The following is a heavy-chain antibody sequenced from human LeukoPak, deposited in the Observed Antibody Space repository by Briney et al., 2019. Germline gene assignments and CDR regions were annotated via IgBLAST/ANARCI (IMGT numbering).Heavy chain of an antibody. CDR2: INHSGST. V-gene: IGHV4-34*01. D-gene: IGHD6-19*01. J-gene: IGHJ6*02. CDR1: GGSFSGYY. Sequence: PSETLSLTCAVYGGSFSGYYWSWIRQPPGKGLEWIGEINHSGSTNYNPSLKSRVTISVDTSKNQFSLKLSSVTAADTAVYYFAGGRIIAVAGTGYYYYGMDVWGQGTTVTVSS. CDR3: AGGRIIAVAGTGYYYYGMDV.